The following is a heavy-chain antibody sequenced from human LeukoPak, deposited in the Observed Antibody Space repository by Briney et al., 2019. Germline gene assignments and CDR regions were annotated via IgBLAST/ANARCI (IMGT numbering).Heavy chain of an antibody. J-gene: IGHJ4*02. D-gene: IGHD1-1*01. V-gene: IGHV3-23*01. CDR2: ITSHGVGT. CDR1: GFTFSSYA. CDR3: AKHEYKGGLSWNDVFDY. Sequence: PGGSLRLSCAASGFTFSSYAMSWVRQAPGEGLEWVSAITSHGVGTLYADSVKGRFSISRDNSRNTLYLQMNSLRGDDTAIYYCAKHEYKGGLSWNDVFDYWGQGTLVTVSS.